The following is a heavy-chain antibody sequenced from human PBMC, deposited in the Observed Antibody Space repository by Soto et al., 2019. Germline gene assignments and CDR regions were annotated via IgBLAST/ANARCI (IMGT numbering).Heavy chain of an antibody. D-gene: IGHD2-2*01. V-gene: IGHV1-3*01. CDR1: GYTFTSYA. J-gene: IGHJ4*02. CDR3: ARDSCSSTSCYAPPFDY. CDR2: INADNGNT. Sequence: ASVKVSCKASGYTFTSYAMHWVRQAPGQRLEWMGWINADNGNTKYAQKLQGRVTMTTDTSTSTAYMELRSLRSDDTAVYYCARDSCSSTSCYAPPFDYWGQGTLVTVSS.